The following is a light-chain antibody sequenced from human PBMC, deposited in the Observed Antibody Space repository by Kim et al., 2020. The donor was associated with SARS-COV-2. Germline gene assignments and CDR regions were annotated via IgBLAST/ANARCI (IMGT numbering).Light chain of an antibody. CDR2: AAS. Sequence: LSASVGDRVTITCRASQSINIYVNWYQQKSGKAPKLMIYAASTLQSGVPSRFSGSGSGTDFTLTISSLQPDDFATYYCQQSYTMITFGGGTKLEI. V-gene: IGKV1-39*01. J-gene: IGKJ4*01. CDR1: QSINIY. CDR3: QQSYTMIT.